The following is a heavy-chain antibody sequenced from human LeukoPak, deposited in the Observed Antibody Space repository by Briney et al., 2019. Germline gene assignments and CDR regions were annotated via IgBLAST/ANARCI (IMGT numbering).Heavy chain of an antibody. V-gene: IGHV3-30*04. CDR2: ISYDGSNK. J-gene: IGHJ6*02. D-gene: IGHD1-26*01. CDR3: AKDNVLVGAYYGMDV. CDR1: GFTFSSYA. Sequence: PGRSLRLSCAAAGFTFSSYAMHWVRQAPGKGLEWVAVISYDGSNKYYADSVKGRFTISRDNSKNTLYLQMNSLRAEDTAVYYCAKDNVLVGAYYGMDVWGQGTTVTVSS.